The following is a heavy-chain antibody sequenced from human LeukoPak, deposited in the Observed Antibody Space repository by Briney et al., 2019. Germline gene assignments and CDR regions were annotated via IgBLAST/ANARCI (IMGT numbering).Heavy chain of an antibody. Sequence: GGSLRPSCPASGFTLSSYSMNWVRQAPGKGLECVSSIISSSSYIYYADSVKGRFTISRDNAKNSLYLQMNSLRAEDTAVYYCARFYYDSSGYYCLDYWGQGTLVTVSS. CDR2: IISSSSYI. J-gene: IGHJ4*02. CDR3: ARFYYDSSGYYCLDY. CDR1: GFTLSSYS. V-gene: IGHV3-21*01. D-gene: IGHD3-22*01.